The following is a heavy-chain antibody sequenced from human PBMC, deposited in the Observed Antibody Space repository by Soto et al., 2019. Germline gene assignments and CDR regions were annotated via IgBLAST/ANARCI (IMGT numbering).Heavy chain of an antibody. J-gene: IGHJ5*02. V-gene: IGHV4-59*08. CDR2: IYYSGST. D-gene: IGHD3-9*01. Sequence: SETLSLTCTVFGGSISSYYWSWIRQPPGKGLEWIGYIYYSGSTNYNPSLKSRVTISVDTSKNQFSLKLSSVTAADTAVYYCARRGAHYDILTGFNWFDPWGQGTLVTVSS. CDR1: GGSISSYY. CDR3: ARRGAHYDILTGFNWFDP.